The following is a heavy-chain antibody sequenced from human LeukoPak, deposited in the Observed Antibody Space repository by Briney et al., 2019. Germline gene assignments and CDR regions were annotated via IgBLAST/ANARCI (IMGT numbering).Heavy chain of an antibody. J-gene: IGHJ4*02. CDR2: IKQDGSEK. Sequence: PGGSLRLSCAASGFTLSSNWMNWVRQAPGKGLEWVAIIKQDGSEKYYVDSVKGRFTISRDNAKNSLYLQMNSLRAEDTAVYYCARGNVFIIDYWGEGTLVTVSS. CDR3: ARGNVFIIDY. CDR1: GFTLSSNW. V-gene: IGHV3-7*01. D-gene: IGHD2-8*01.